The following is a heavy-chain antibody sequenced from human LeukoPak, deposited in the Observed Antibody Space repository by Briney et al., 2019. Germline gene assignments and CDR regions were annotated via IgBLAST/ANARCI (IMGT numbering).Heavy chain of an antibody. CDR1: GGSISSYY. CDR2: IYYSGST. V-gene: IGHV4-59*01. CDR3: ARTDTSFYYYGMDV. D-gene: IGHD2/OR15-2a*01. Sequence: PSETLSLTCTVSGGSISSYYWSWIWQPPGKGLEWIGYIYYSGSTNYNPSLKSRVTISVDTSKNQFSLKLSSVTAADTAVYYCARTDTSFYYYGMDVWGQGTTVTVSS. J-gene: IGHJ6*02.